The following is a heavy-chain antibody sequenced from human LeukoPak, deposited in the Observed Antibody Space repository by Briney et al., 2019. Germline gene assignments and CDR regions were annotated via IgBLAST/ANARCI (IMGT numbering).Heavy chain of an antibody. CDR3: ARGYSGYDFGY. V-gene: IGHV1-69*02. J-gene: IGHJ4*02. CDR1: GGTFSSYT. D-gene: IGHD5-12*01. CDR2: IIPILGIA. Sequence: SVKVSCKASGGTFSSYTISWVRQVPGQGLEWMGRIIPILGIANYAQKFQGRVTITADKSTSTAYMELSSLRSEDTAVYYCARGYSGYDFGYWGQGTLVTVSS.